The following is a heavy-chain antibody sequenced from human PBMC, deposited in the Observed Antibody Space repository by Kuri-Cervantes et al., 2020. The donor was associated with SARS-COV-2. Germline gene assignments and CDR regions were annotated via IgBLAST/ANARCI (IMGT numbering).Heavy chain of an antibody. CDR2: IYHSGST. J-gene: IGHJ3*02. Sequence: SETLSLTCAVSAYSISSDYYWGWIRQPPGEGLEWIGNIYHSGSTYYNPSLKSRVTISVDTSKNQFSLKLSSVTAADTAVYYCARDPQRITTFGVVISGDDAFDIWGQGTMVTVSS. CDR3: ARDPQRITTFGVVISGDDAFDI. V-gene: IGHV4-38-2*02. D-gene: IGHD3-3*01. CDR1: AYSISSDYY.